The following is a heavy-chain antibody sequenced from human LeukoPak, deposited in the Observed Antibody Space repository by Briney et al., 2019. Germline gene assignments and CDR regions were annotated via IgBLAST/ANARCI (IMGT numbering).Heavy chain of an antibody. CDR2: ISYDGSNK. D-gene: IGHD3-22*01. Sequence: GGSLILSCAASGFTFSSYGMHWVRQAPGKGLEWVAVISYDGSNKYYADSVKGRFTISRDNSKNTLYLQMNSLRAEDTAVYYCAKGGYYYDSSGYDFDYWGQGTLVTVSS. CDR3: AKGGYYYDSSGYDFDY. V-gene: IGHV3-30*18. J-gene: IGHJ4*02. CDR1: GFTFSSYG.